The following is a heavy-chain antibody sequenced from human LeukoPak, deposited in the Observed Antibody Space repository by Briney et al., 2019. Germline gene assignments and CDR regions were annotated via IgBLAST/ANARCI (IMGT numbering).Heavy chain of an antibody. CDR1: GFTFSSYA. CDR3: ARMPRPHCSGGSCYAC. D-gene: IGHD2-15*01. CDR2: IGTGGDT. V-gene: IGHV3-23*01. J-gene: IGHJ4*02. Sequence: GSLRLSCAASGFTFSSYAMSWVRRAPGKGPEWVSAIGTGGDTYYADSVMGRFTISRDNAKNPLYLQMNSLRAEDTAVYYCARMPRPHCSGGSCYACWGQGTLVTVSS.